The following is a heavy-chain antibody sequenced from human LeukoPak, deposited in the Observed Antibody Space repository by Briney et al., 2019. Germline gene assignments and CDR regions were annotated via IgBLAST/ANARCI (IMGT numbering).Heavy chain of an antibody. V-gene: IGHV4-39*01. D-gene: IGHD3-9*01. CDR1: GGSISSSSHY. CDR2: HYYSGST. Sequence: SETLSLTCIVSGGSISSSSHYWGWLRQPPGKGLEWIRSHYYSGSTYYNPSLKSRVTISVDTSKNQFSLKLRSLTAADPAVYYWARHRAGYHIDSWGQGTLVTVSS. CDR3: ARHRAGYHIDS. J-gene: IGHJ4*02.